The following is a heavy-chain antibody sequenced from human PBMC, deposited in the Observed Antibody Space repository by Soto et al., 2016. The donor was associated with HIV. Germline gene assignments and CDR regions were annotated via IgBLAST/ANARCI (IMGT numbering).Heavy chain of an antibody. J-gene: IGHJ4*03. CDR3: ARVSVDSSGWGRCFDY. D-gene: IGHD6-19*01. CDR2: IWYDGSNK. CDR1: GFTFSSYG. Sequence: VQLVESGGGVVQPGRSLRLSCAASGFTFSSYGMHWVRQAPGKGLEWVAVIWYDGSNKYYADSVKGRFTISRDNSKNTLYLQMNSLRAEDTAVYYCARVSVDSSGWGRCFDYVGPREPLVHRLL. V-gene: IGHV3-33*01.